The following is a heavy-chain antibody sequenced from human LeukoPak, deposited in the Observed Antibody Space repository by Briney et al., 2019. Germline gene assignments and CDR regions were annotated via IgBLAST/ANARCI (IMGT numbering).Heavy chain of an antibody. V-gene: IGHV3-74*01. CDR1: GFIFSDYA. CDR2: IISDGSTT. CDR3: TRDRARAGGEILDY. J-gene: IGHJ4*02. Sequence: GGSLRLSCAASGFIFSDYAMHWVRQAPGKGLVWVSRIISDGSTTDYADSVKGRFTISRDNAKNTLYLQMNSLRDEDTAMYYCTRDRARAGGEILDYWGQGTLVTVFS. D-gene: IGHD3-10*01.